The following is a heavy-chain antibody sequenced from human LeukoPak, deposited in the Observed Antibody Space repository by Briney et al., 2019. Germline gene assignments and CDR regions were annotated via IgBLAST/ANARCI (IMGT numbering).Heavy chain of an antibody. V-gene: IGHV3-21*01. Sequence: KSGGSLRLSCAASGFTFSSYSMNWVRQAPGKGLEWVSSISSSSSYIYYADSVKGRFTISRDNAKNSLYLQMNSLRAEDTAVYYCARVWDIAAGRMGVDYWGQGTLVTVSS. D-gene: IGHD6-13*01. CDR1: GFTFSSYS. CDR3: ARVWDIAAGRMGVDY. CDR2: ISSSSSYI. J-gene: IGHJ4*02.